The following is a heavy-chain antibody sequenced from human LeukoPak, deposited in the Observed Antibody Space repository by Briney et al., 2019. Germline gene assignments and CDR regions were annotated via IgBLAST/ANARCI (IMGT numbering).Heavy chain of an antibody. D-gene: IGHD4-11*01. CDR2: IKQDGREK. CDR3: ARGRTTGEY. J-gene: IGHJ4*02. V-gene: IGHV3-7*01. Sequence: GGSLRLSCAASGFTFSSYWMSWVRPPPGKGLEWVANIKQDGREKYYVDSVKGRFTISRDNAKNSLYLQMNSLRAEDTAVYYCARGRTTGEYWGQGTLVTVSS. CDR1: GFTFSSYW.